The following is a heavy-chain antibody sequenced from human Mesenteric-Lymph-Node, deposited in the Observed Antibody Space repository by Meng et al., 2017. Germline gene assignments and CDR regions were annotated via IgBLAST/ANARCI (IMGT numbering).Heavy chain of an antibody. D-gene: IGHD1-26*01. Sequence: EVQLVESGGGLIPPGESLRLSCAASGYTFSSYWMSWVRQTPEKGLVWISHISGDGSSTSYADSVKGRFTTSRDNAKNTLYLQMNSLRVEDTAVYYCTRNQWGPHLWGRGTLVTVSS. CDR2: ISGDGSST. J-gene: IGHJ2*01. CDR3: TRNQWGPHL. CDR1: GYTFSSYW. V-gene: IGHV3-74*01.